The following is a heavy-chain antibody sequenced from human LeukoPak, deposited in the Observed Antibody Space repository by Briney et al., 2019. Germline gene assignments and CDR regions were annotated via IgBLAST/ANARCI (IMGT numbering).Heavy chain of an antibody. Sequence: SETLSLTCHVSGGSITWSSDYGGWIRQPPGNGLEWIGSFSYSGNTFYNPSLRSRVTISDDTSKNYFSLKLSSVTAADTAVYYCARRGPVLNTISNAFDIWGHGTVVTVTS. CDR2: FSYSGNT. D-gene: IGHD3-10*01. J-gene: IGHJ3*02. V-gene: IGHV4-39*01. CDR1: GGSITWSSDY. CDR3: ARRGPVLNTISNAFDI.